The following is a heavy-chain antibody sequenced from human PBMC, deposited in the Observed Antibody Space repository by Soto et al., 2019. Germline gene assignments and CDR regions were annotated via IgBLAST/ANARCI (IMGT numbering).Heavy chain of an antibody. Sequence: GGSLRLSCAASGFTFSSYGMHWVRQAPGKGLEWVAVIWYDGSNKYYADSVKGRFPISRDNSKNTLYLQMNSLRAEDTAVYYCARSDYYYDSSGYYSKYYFDYWGQGTLVTVSS. V-gene: IGHV3-33*01. J-gene: IGHJ4*02. CDR3: ARSDYYYDSSGYYSKYYFDY. CDR1: GFTFSSYG. D-gene: IGHD3-22*01. CDR2: IWYDGSNK.